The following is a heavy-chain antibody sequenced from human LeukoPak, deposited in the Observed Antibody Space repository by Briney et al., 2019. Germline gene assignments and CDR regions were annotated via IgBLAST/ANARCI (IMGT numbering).Heavy chain of an antibody. CDR2: ISSSGSTI. Sequence: GGSLRLSCAASGFTFSSYEMNWVRQAPGKGLEWVSYISSSGSTIYYADSVRGRFTISRDNAKNSLYLQMNSLRAEDTAVYYCARGPRDAEYFQPWGQGTLVTVSS. J-gene: IGHJ1*01. V-gene: IGHV3-48*03. D-gene: IGHD2-21*02. CDR1: GFTFSSYE. CDR3: ARGPRDAEYFQP.